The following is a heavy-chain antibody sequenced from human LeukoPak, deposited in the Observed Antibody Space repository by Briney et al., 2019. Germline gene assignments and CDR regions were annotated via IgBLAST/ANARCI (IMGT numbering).Heavy chain of an antibody. Sequence: GGSLRLSCAGSGFIFNNYAMHWVRQPPGKGLEWVSGISWNSGSIDYADSVKGRFTISRDNAKNSLYLQMNSLRDEDTAVYYCARDFWSGYYGDYWGQGTLVTVSS. CDR3: ARDFWSGYYGDY. J-gene: IGHJ4*02. V-gene: IGHV3-9*01. CDR2: ISWNSGSI. CDR1: GFIFNNYA. D-gene: IGHD3-3*01.